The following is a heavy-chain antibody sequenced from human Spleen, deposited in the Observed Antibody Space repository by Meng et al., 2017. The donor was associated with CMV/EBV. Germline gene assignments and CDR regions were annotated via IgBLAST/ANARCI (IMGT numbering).Heavy chain of an antibody. CDR3: AKHLSAGHSFDY. Sequence: AASGFTFSSYGMHWGRQDPGKGLEWVAFIRSDETNKYYADSVKGRFTISRDNSKNTLYMQMNSLRAEDTAVYYCAKHLSAGHSFDYWGQGTLVTVSS. J-gene: IGHJ4*02. CDR2: IRSDETNK. V-gene: IGHV3-30*02. CDR1: GFTFSSYG.